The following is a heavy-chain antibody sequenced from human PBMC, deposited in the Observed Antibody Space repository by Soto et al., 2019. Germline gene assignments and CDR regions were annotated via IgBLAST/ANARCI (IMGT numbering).Heavy chain of an antibody. J-gene: IGHJ4*02. CDR3: ARIGAKRRFFDF. D-gene: IGHD1-1*01. Sequence: SETLSLTCAVSGYSIRSGYYWGWVRQPPGKGLEWIGSIFHSGNTYYTPSLKSRFTMSVDTSKNQFSLSLTSVTAADTTVYYCARIGAKRRFFDFWGQGTLVTVSS. V-gene: IGHV4-38-2*01. CDR2: IFHSGNT. CDR1: GYSIRSGYY.